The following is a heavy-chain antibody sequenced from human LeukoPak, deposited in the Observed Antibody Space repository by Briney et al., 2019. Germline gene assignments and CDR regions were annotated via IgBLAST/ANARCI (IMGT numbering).Heavy chain of an antibody. V-gene: IGHV3-48*03. CDR3: ARDDYVVSMDV. CDR1: GFTFSSYE. CDR2: ISSSGSTI. D-gene: IGHD4-17*01. J-gene: IGHJ6*04. Sequence: GGSLRLSCAASGFTFSSYEMNWVRQAPGKGLEWVSYISSSGSTIYYADSVKGRFTISRDNAKNSLYLQMNSLRAEDTAVYYCARDDYVVSMDVWGKGTTVTVSS.